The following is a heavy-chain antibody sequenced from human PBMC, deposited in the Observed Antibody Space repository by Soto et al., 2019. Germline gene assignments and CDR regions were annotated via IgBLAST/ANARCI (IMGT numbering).Heavy chain of an antibody. CDR2: IKQDGSEK. CDR1: GFTFSRYW. J-gene: IGHJ3*02. D-gene: IGHD3-3*01. V-gene: IGHV3-7*05. CDR3: ARDRGDYDFWSGYSSALDI. Sequence: EVQLVESGGDLVQPGGSLRLSCAASGFTFSRYWMSWVRQAPGKGLEWVANIKQDGSEKYYVDSVKGRFTISRDNAKNSLYLQINTLRAEDTAVYYCARDRGDYDFWSGYSSALDIWGQGTMVTVSS.